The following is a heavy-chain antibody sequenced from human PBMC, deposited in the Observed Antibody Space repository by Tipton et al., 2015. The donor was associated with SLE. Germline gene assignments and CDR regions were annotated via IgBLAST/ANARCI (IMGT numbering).Heavy chain of an antibody. CDR3: AREGEYSSSAVDY. D-gene: IGHD6-6*01. Sequence: TLSLTCTVSGGSISSGSYYWSWIRQPAGKGLEWIGHIYTSGSTNYNPSLKSRVTISVDTSKNQFSLKLSSVTAADTAVYYCAREGEYSSSAVDYWGQGTLVPVSS. CDR1: GGSISSGSYY. J-gene: IGHJ4*02. CDR2: IYTSGST. V-gene: IGHV4-61*09.